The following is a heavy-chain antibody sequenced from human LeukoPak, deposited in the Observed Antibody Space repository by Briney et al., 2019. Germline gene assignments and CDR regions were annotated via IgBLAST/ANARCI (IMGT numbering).Heavy chain of an antibody. V-gene: IGHV4-59*01. CDR3: ASIYSSSSSPFDI. J-gene: IGHJ3*02. CDR2: IYYSGST. D-gene: IGHD6-6*01. Sequence: SETLSLTCTVSGGPISSYYWSWLRQPPGKGLEGIGYIYYSGSTNYNPSLKSRVTISVDTSRNQFSLKLSSVTAADTAVYYCASIYSSSSSPFDIWGQGTMVTVSS. CDR1: GGPISSYY.